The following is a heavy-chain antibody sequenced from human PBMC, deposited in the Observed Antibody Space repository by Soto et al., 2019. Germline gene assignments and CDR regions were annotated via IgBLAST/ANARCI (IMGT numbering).Heavy chain of an antibody. CDR3: ARPGNYGSENNRYNWCDP. D-gene: IGHD3-10*01. Sequence: EVQLLESGGGLVQPGGSLRLSCAASGFTFSSYAMSWVRQAPGKGLEWVSAISGSGGSTYDADSVKGRFTISRDNSKNTLYLQMNRLRAEDTAVYYCARPGNYGSENNRYNWCDPWGQGTLVTVSS. CDR2: ISGSGGST. J-gene: IGHJ5*02. CDR1: GFTFSSYA. V-gene: IGHV3-23*01.